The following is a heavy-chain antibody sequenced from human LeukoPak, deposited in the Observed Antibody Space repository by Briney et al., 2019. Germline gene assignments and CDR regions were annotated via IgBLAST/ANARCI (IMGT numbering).Heavy chain of an antibody. CDR3: ARAGSGRVPEMSAPDY. V-gene: IGHV3-7*03. CDR1: GFTFSKYW. Sequence: GGALRLSCAASGFTFSKYWMSWFRQAPGKGLDGVANVKQDGREKYYVDSVKGRFTISRDNAKNSLFLQMNILRAEDTAVYYCARAGSGRVPEMSAPDYWGKGTLVTVSS. CDR2: VKQDGREK. J-gene: IGHJ4*02. D-gene: IGHD3-10*01.